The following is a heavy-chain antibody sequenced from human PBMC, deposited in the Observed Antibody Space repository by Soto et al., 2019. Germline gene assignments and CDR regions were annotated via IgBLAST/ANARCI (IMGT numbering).Heavy chain of an antibody. CDR3: ARRVIIAAAVLAFNGMDV. CDR2: IIPIFGTA. J-gene: IGHJ6*02. D-gene: IGHD6-13*01. CDR1: GGTFSSYA. Sequence: QVQLVQSGAEVKKPGSSVKVSCKASGGTFSSYAITWVRQAPGQGLEWRGGIIPIFGTANYAQKFQRRVTITADKSTSTAYVELTSLRSEDTAVYYCARRVIIAAAVLAFNGMDVWGQGTTVTVSS. V-gene: IGHV1-69*06.